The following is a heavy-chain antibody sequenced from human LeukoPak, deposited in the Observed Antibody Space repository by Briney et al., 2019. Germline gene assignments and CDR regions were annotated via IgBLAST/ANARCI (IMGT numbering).Heavy chain of an antibody. Sequence: PSETLSLTCAVYGGSFSGYYWSWIRQPPGKGLEWIGEINHSGSTNYNPSLKSRVTISVDTSKNQFSLKLSSVTAADTAVYYCARGTTVRVAKVRGGYYYMDVWGKGTTVTVSS. CDR3: ARGTTVRVAKVRGGYYYMDV. V-gene: IGHV4-34*01. D-gene: IGHD3-10*01. J-gene: IGHJ6*03. CDR1: GGSFSGYY. CDR2: INHSGST.